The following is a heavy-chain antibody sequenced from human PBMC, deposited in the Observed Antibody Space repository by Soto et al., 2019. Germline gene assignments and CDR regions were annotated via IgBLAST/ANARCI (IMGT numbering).Heavy chain of an antibody. CDR3: ARVSITGTTDAFDI. V-gene: IGHV4-4*02. CDR2: IYHSGST. CDR1: GGSISSTNW. J-gene: IGHJ3*02. Sequence: SETLSLTCAVSGGSISSTNWWSWVRQPPGKGLQWIGEIYHSGSTNYNPSLKSRVTISVDKSKNQFSLKLSSVTAADTAVYYCARVSITGTTDAFDIWGQGTMVTVSS. D-gene: IGHD1-20*01.